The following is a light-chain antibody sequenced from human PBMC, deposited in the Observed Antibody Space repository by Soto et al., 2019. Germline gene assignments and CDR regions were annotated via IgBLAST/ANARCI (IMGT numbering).Light chain of an antibody. CDR3: QHYNNWPPLT. CDR1: QSVSSN. J-gene: IGKJ4*01. V-gene: IGKV3D-15*01. CDR2: GTY. Sequence: EIVMTQSPATLSVSPGERATLSCRASQSVSSNLAWYQQKPGQAPRLLIYGTYIRATGIPARFSCSGSGTELSLNHSRLQSEAFAVYYCQHYNNWPPLTFGGGNKVEIK.